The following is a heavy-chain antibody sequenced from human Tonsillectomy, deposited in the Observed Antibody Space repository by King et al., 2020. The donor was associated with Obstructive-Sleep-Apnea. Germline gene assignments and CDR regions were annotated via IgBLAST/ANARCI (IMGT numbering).Heavy chain of an antibody. V-gene: IGHV3-30*03. CDR2: ISYDGSSK. D-gene: IGHD2-15*01. CDR1: GFTFSSYG. Sequence: VQLVESGGGVVQPGRSLRLSCAASGFTFSSYGMHWVRQAPGKGLEWVAVISYDGSSKYNADSVKGRFTISRDNSKNTLYLQMNSLRAEDTAVYYCASPRGGVADYYYYGMDVWGPGTPVTVSS. CDR3: ASPRGGVADYYYYGMDV. J-gene: IGHJ6*02.